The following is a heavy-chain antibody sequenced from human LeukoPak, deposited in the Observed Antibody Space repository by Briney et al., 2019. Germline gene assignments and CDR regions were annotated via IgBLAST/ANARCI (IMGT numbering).Heavy chain of an antibody. Sequence: PGGSLRLSCAASGFTFSNFWMHWVRQAPGKGLVWVSRINADGSSTSYADSVKGRFTISRDNAKNTLYLQMNSLRAEDTAVYYCARKYWQQHRNWFDPWGQGTLVTVSS. CDR1: GFTFSNFW. D-gene: IGHD6-13*01. CDR3: ARKYWQQHRNWFDP. J-gene: IGHJ5*02. V-gene: IGHV3-74*01. CDR2: INADGSST.